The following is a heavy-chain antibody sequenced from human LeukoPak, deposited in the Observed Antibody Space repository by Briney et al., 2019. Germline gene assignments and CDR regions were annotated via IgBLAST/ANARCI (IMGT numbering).Heavy chain of an antibody. CDR3: AKSNGYGLVDI. CDR1: GFTLRSYV. CDR2: IFYSGST. D-gene: IGHD3-10*01. V-gene: IGHV4-59*12. J-gene: IGHJ3*02. Sequence: PGGSLRLSCVASGFTLRSYVMNWVRQPPGKGLEWIGNIFYSGSTYYSPSLKSRVTISLDTSRNQFSLKLNSVTAADTAVYYCAKSNGYGLVDIWGQGTMVTVSS.